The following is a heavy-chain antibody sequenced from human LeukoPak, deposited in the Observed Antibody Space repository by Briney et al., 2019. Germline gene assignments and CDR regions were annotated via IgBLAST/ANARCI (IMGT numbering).Heavy chain of an antibody. Sequence: PSETLSLTCTVSGVSISSYYWSWIRQPPGKGLEWIGYIYYSGSTKYNPSLKSRVTISLDTSKNQFSLKLDSVTAADTAVYYCARGRYCSGGSCFDYWGQGTLVTVSS. CDR1: GVSISSYY. CDR3: ARGRYCSGGSCFDY. J-gene: IGHJ4*02. D-gene: IGHD2-15*01. CDR2: IYYSGST. V-gene: IGHV4-59*01.